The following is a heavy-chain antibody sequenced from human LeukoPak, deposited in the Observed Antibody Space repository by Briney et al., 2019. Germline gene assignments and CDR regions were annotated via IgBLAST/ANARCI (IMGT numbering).Heavy chain of an antibody. V-gene: IGHV1-3*01. CDR1: GYTFTSYA. Sequence: GASVKVSCKASGYTFTSYAMHWVRQAPGQRLEWMGWINAGNGNTKYSQKFQGRVTITRDTSASTAYMELSSLRSEDTAVYYGARGVTMVREPFDYWGQGTLVTVSS. CDR2: INAGNGNT. J-gene: IGHJ4*02. D-gene: IGHD3-10*01. CDR3: ARGVTMVREPFDY.